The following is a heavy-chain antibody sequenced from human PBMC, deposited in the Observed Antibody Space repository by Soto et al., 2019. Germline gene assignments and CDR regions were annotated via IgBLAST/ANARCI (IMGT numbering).Heavy chain of an antibody. CDR3: ASQFYQLWFDL. Sequence: PSETLSLTCAVYGGSFSGYYWNWIRQPPGKGLEWIGEISHSGSTNYNPSLKSRVTISVDTSKNQFSLKLSSVTAADTAVYYCASQFYQLWFDLWGQGTLVPVSS. CDR2: ISHSGST. V-gene: IGHV4-34*01. CDR1: GGSFSGYY. D-gene: IGHD1-1*01. J-gene: IGHJ5*02.